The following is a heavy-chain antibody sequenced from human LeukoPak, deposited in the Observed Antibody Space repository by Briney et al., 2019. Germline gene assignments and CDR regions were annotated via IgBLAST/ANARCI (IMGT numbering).Heavy chain of an antibody. Sequence: SETLSLTCTVSGGSISSSSYYWGWIRQPPGKGLEWNGSIYYSGSTYYNPTLKSRVTISVDTSKNQFTLKLSSVTAADTAVYYCAKYGQGGWYPLFDYWGQGTLVTVSS. CDR1: GGSISSSSYY. V-gene: IGHV4-39*01. CDR2: IYYSGST. CDR3: AKYGQGGWYPLFDY. J-gene: IGHJ4*02. D-gene: IGHD6-19*01.